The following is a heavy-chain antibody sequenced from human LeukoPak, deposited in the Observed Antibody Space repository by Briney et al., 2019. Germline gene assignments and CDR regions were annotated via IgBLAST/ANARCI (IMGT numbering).Heavy chain of an antibody. CDR3: AKGTYYDFWSGPGH. V-gene: IGHV3-23*01. J-gene: IGHJ4*02. CDR2: ISGSGGST. Sequence: GGSLRLSCAASGFTFSSYAMSWVRQAPGKGLEWVSAISGSGGSTYYADSVKGRFTISRDNSKNTLYLQMDSLRAEDTAVYYCAKGTYYDFWSGPGHWGQGTLVTVSS. CDR1: GFTFSSYA. D-gene: IGHD3-3*01.